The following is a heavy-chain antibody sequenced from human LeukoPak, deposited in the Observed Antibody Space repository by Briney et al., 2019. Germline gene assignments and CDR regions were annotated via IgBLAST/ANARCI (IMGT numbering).Heavy chain of an antibody. CDR1: GYSISSGYY. V-gene: IGHV4-38-2*02. J-gene: IGHJ5*02. Sequence: SETLSLTCTVSGYSISSGYYWGWIRQPPGKGLEWIGSIYHSGSTYYNPSLKSRVTISVDTSKNQFSLKLSSVTAADTAVYYCARAGPTKLLWFGELLINWFDPWGQGTLVTVSS. CDR2: IYHSGST. CDR3: ARAGPTKLLWFGELLINWFDP. D-gene: IGHD3-10*01.